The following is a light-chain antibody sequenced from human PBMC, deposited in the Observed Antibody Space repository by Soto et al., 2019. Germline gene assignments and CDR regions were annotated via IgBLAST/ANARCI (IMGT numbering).Light chain of an antibody. Sequence: QSALTQPASVSGSPGQSITISCTGTSSDVGGYNYVSWYQQHPGKAPKLMIYEVSNRPSGGSNRFSGSKSGNTASLSISGLQAEDEADYYCSSYTSSSTLVFGGGTKLPVL. V-gene: IGLV2-14*01. CDR2: EVS. J-gene: IGLJ2*01. CDR3: SSYTSSSTLV. CDR1: SSDVGGYNY.